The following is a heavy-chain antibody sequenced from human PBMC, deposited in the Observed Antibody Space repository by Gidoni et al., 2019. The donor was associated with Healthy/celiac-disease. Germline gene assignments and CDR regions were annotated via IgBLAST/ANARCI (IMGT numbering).Heavy chain of an antibody. CDR2: IYYSGST. CDR3: ARVGARLGYYGMDV. CDR1: GGSISSYY. J-gene: IGHJ6*02. D-gene: IGHD1-26*01. Sequence: QVQLQESGPGLVKPSEPLSLTCTVSGGSISSYYWSWIRQPPGKGLEWIGYIYYSGSTNYNPSLNSRVTISVDTSKNQFSLKLSSVTAADTAVYYCARVGARLGYYGMDVWGQGTTVTVSS. V-gene: IGHV4-59*01.